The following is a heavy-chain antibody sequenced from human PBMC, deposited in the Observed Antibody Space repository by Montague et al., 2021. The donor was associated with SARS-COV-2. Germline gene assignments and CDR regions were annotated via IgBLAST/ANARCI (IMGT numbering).Heavy chain of an antibody. CDR3: ARHGGNDAFDI. D-gene: IGHD4-23*01. CDR1: GGSIGAYY. J-gene: IGHJ3*02. CDR2: IDNSGST. Sequence: SETLFLTCTASGGSIGAYYWSWIRQPPGKGLEWIGYIDNSGSTNHNPSLESRVTMSVDTSKNQFSLKLNSVTAADTAVYYCARHGGNDAFDIWGRGTMVTVSS. V-gene: IGHV4-59*01.